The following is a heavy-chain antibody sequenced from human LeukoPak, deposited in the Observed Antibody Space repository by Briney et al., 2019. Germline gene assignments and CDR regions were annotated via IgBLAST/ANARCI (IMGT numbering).Heavy chain of an antibody. CDR3: AKGGKWDVTPFDY. D-gene: IGHD1-26*01. Sequence: QTGGSLRLSCGASGITFSSYSMNWVRQAPGKGLEWVSYISSSGSTKYYADSVKGRFTISRDNSKNTLYLQVNSLRAEDTAVYYCAKGGKWDVTPFDYWGQGTLVTVSS. J-gene: IGHJ4*02. CDR1: GITFSSYS. V-gene: IGHV3-48*01. CDR2: ISSSGSTK.